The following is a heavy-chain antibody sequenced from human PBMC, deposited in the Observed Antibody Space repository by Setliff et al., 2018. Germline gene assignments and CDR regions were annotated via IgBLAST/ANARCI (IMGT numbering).Heavy chain of an antibody. CDR2: MNPNSGNT. D-gene: IGHD4-17*01. J-gene: IGHJ4*02. V-gene: IGHV1-8*02. CDR1: GYTFTSYA. CDR3: ARGDYGDYGEGEAAY. Sequence: ASVKVSCKASGYTFTSYAMHWVRQAPGQGLEWMGWMNPNSGNTGYAQKFQGRVTMTRNTSISTAYMELGSLRSEDTAVYYCARGDYGDYGEGEAAYWGQGTLVTVSS.